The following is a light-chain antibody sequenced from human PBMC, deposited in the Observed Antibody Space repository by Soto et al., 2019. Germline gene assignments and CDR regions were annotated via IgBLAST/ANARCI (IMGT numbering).Light chain of an antibody. CDR1: SSDVGSYNL. CDR2: EVN. Sequence: QSALTQPASVSGSPGQSITISCTGTSSDVGSYNLVSWYQQHPGKTPKLIIYEVNKRPSGVCNRFSGSKSGNTASLTISGLQAEDEADYYCCSYAGSSTVIFGGGTKLTVL. V-gene: IGLV2-23*02. J-gene: IGLJ2*01. CDR3: CSYAGSSTVI.